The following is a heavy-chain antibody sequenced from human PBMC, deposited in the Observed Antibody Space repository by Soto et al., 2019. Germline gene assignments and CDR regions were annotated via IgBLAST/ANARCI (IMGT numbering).Heavy chain of an antibody. CDR3: AKVATTRLAYYGMDV. CDR2: ISGSGGST. D-gene: IGHD5-12*01. CDR1: GYSINSDY. Sequence: PSETLSLTCAVSGYSINSDYYWGWIRQPPGKGLEWVSAISGSGGSTYYADSVKGRFTISRDNSKNTLYLQMNSLRAEDTAVYYCAKVATTRLAYYGMDVWGQGTTVTVSS. V-gene: IGHV3-23*01. J-gene: IGHJ6*02.